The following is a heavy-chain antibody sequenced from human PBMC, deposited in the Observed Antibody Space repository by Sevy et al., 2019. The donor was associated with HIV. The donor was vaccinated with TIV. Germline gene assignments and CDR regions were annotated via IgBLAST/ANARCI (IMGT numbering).Heavy chain of an antibody. CDR3: VKLVGTHGGGNRHYGMDV. D-gene: IGHD2-15*01. Sequence: GGSLRLSCAASGFTFSSYAMSWVRQAPGKGLEWVSAISGSGGSTYYADSVKGRFTISRDNSKNTLYLQMNSLRAEDTAVYYWVKLVGTHGGGNRHYGMDVWGQGTTVTVSS. V-gene: IGHV3-23*01. J-gene: IGHJ6*02. CDR1: GFTFSSYA. CDR2: ISGSGGST.